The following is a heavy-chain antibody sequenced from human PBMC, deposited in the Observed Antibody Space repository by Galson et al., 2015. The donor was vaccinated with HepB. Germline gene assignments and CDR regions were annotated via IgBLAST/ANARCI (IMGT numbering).Heavy chain of an antibody. CDR2: ISYDGSNK. V-gene: IGHV3-30*01. CDR3: ASGIVATILRGDY. CDR1: GFTFSSYA. Sequence: SLRLSCAASGFTFSSYAMHWVRQAPGKGLEWVAVISYDGSNKYYADSVKGRFTISRDNSKNTLYLQMNSLRAEDTAVYYCASGIVATILRGDYWGQGTLVTVSS. J-gene: IGHJ4*02. D-gene: IGHD5-12*01.